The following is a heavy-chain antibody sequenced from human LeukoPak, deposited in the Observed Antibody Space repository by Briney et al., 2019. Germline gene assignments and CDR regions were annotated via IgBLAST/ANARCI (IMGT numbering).Heavy chain of an antibody. J-gene: IGHJ4*02. V-gene: IGHV4-61*01. D-gene: IGHD1-26*01. CDR2: IYYSGST. Sequence: PSETLSLTCTVSGGSVNSGSYYWSWIRQPPGKGLEWIGYIYYSGSTNYNPSLKSRVTISADTSKNQFSLKLSSVTAADTAVYYCARGRTGSYFAADYWGQGTLVTVSS. CDR1: GGSVNSGSYY. CDR3: ARGRTGSYFAADY.